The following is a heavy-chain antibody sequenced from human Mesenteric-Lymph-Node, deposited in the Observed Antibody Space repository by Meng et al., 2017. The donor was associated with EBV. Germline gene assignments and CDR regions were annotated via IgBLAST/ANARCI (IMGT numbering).Heavy chain of an antibody. J-gene: IGHJ5*02. Sequence: QVLLGQSGPEVKEPGASVKVSCKASGYTFTNYGISWVRQVPGQGLEWVGWITPYNGNTYYGQNVQGRVTMTTDTSTSTAHMELRSLRFDDTAVYYCATDNWFDPWGQGTLVTVSS. CDR2: ITPYNGNT. V-gene: IGHV1-18*01. CDR1: GYTFTNYG. CDR3: ATDNWFDP.